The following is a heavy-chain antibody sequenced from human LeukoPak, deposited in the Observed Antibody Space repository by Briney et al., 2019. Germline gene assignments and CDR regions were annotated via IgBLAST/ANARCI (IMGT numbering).Heavy chain of an antibody. Sequence: ASVKVSCKASGYTFTSYGISWVRQAPGQGLEWMGWISAYNGNTNYAQKLQGRVTMTTDTSTSTAYMELRSLRSDDTAVYYCARTRFLEWLWAFDYWGQGTLVTVSS. CDR1: GYTFTSYG. CDR3: ARTRFLEWLWAFDY. J-gene: IGHJ4*02. V-gene: IGHV1-18*01. D-gene: IGHD3-3*01. CDR2: ISAYNGNT.